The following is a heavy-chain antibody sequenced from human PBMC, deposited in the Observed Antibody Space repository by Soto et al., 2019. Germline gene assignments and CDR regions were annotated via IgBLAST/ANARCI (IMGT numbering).Heavy chain of an antibody. Sequence: GASVKVSCKASGGTFSSYAISWVRQAPGQGLEWMGGIIPIFGTANYAQKFQGRVTITADESTSTAYMELSSLRSEDTAVYYCARMAYYYDSSGYYSWGPPRWHYYYYGMDVWGKGTTVTVSS. CDR2: IIPIFGTA. D-gene: IGHD3-22*01. J-gene: IGHJ6*04. V-gene: IGHV1-69*13. CDR3: ARMAYYYDSSGYYSWGPPRWHYYYYGMDV. CDR1: GGTFSSYA.